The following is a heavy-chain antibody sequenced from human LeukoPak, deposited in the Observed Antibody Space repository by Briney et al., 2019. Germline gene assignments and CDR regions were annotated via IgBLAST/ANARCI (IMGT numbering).Heavy chain of an antibody. V-gene: IGHV1-46*01. CDR3: ARDRKEYTYYYDSSGYSSLDY. CDR1: GYTFASYG. J-gene: IGHJ4*02. CDR2: INPSGGST. D-gene: IGHD3-22*01. Sequence: GASVKVSCKTSGYTFASYGISWVRQAPGQGLEWMGIINPSGGSTSYAQKFQGRVTMTRDMSTSTVYMELSSLRSEDTAVYYCARDRKEYTYYYDSSGYSSLDYWGQGTLVTVSS.